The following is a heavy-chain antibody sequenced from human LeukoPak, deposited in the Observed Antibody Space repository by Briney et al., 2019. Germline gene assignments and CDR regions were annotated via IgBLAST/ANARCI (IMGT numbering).Heavy chain of an antibody. Sequence: GGSLRLSCAASGFTFSSYGMHWVRQAPGKGLEWVAVISYDGSNKYYADSVKGRFTISRDNSKNTLYLQMNSLRAEDTALYYCAKDLGAGDYYYYMDVWGKGTTVTVSS. D-gene: IGHD1-26*01. CDR1: GFTFSSYG. V-gene: IGHV3-30*18. CDR3: AKDLGAGDYYYYMDV. CDR2: ISYDGSNK. J-gene: IGHJ6*03.